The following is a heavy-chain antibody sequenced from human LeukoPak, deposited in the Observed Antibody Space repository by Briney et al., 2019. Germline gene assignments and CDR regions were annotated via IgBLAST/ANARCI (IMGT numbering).Heavy chain of an antibody. Sequence: ASVKVSCKXSGYTFTGYYMHWVRQTPGQGLEWMGRINPNSGGTNYAQKFQGRVTMTRDTSISTAYMELSRLRSDDTAVYYGARGQEWLNWFDPWGQGTLVTVSS. CDR1: GYTFTGYY. D-gene: IGHD5-12*01. J-gene: IGHJ5*02. CDR3: ARGQEWLNWFDP. V-gene: IGHV1-2*06. CDR2: INPNSGGT.